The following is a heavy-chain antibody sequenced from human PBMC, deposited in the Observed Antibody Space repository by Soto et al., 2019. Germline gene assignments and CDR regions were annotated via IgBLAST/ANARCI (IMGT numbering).Heavy chain of an antibody. CDR3: ATTTAVIVAQGPMDV. D-gene: IGHD2-21*01. J-gene: IGHJ6*02. V-gene: IGHV1-69-2*01. Sequence: EVQLVQSGAEVKKPGATVKISCKVSGFKFIDYYLYWVQQAPGKALEWMGRVDPEDGETVYSEKFQGRLTITADTSRDIAHMELSGLRSEDTAVYFCATTTAVIVAQGPMDVWGQGKTVIVSS. CDR1: GFKFIDYY. CDR2: VDPEDGET.